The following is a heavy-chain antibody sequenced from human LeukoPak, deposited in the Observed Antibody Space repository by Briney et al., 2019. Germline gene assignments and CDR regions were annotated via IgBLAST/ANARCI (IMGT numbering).Heavy chain of an antibody. CDR3: ARDTHDYGDRYFDY. CDR1: GGTFSSYA. Sequence: SVKVSCKASGGTFSSYAISWVRQAPGQGLEWMGRIIPILGIANYAQKFQGRVTITADKSTSTAYMELSSLRSEDTAVYYCARDTHDYGDRYFDYWGQGTLVTVSS. CDR2: IIPILGIA. V-gene: IGHV1-69*04. J-gene: IGHJ4*02. D-gene: IGHD4-17*01.